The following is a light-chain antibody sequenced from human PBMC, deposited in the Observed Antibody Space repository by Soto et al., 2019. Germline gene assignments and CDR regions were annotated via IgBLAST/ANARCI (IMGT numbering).Light chain of an antibody. CDR1: QSVSTF. J-gene: IGKJ5*01. V-gene: IGKV3-11*01. CDR3: QQRGDWPPIT. Sequence: EIVLTHSPATLSFSPGETAILSARASQSVSTFLAWFQQKPGQPPRLLIYNASSRTTGIPARFSGSGSGTDFTLTISSLQPEDFAVYYCQQRGDWPPITFGQGTRLEIK. CDR2: NAS.